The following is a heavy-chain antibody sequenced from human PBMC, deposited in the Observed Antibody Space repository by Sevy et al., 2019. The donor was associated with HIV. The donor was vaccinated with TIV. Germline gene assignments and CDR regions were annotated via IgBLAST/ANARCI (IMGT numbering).Heavy chain of an antibody. CDR3: AKEPVVAHYYYYGMDV. V-gene: IGHV3-23*01. D-gene: IGHD3-22*01. CDR1: GFTFTLYA. Sequence: GGSLRLSCAASGFTFTLYAIHWVRQAPGKGLEWVSAISGSGGSTYYADSVKGRFTISRDNSKNTLYLQMNSLRAEDTAVYYCAKEPVVAHYYYYGMDVWGQGTTVTVSS. CDR2: ISGSGGST. J-gene: IGHJ6*02.